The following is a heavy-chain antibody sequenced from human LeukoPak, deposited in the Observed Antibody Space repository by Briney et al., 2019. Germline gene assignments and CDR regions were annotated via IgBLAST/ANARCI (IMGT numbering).Heavy chain of an antibody. CDR2: IYYSGST. Sequence: PSETLSLTCTVSGGSISSGGYYWSWIRQHPGKGLEWIGYIYYSGSTYYNPSLKSRVTISVDTSKNQFSLKLSSVTAADTAVYYCARAYYYDSSGYYYRPEPRYYFDYWGQGTLVTVSS. D-gene: IGHD3-22*01. J-gene: IGHJ4*02. V-gene: IGHV4-31*03. CDR3: ARAYYYDSSGYYYRPEPRYYFDY. CDR1: GGSISSGGYY.